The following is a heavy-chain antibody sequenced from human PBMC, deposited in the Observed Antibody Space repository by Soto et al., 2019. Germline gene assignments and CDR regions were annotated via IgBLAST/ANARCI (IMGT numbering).Heavy chain of an antibody. CDR2: MNPNSGNT. CDR3: AREVVPAGMAGNWFAP. J-gene: IGHJ5*02. Sequence: GASVKVSCKASGYTFTSYDINWVRQATGQGLEWMGWMNPNSGNTGYAQKFQGRVTMTRNTPISTAYMELSSLRSEDTAVYYCAREVVPAGMAGNWFAPWGQGTLVTVSS. CDR1: GYTFTSYD. D-gene: IGHD2-2*01. V-gene: IGHV1-8*01.